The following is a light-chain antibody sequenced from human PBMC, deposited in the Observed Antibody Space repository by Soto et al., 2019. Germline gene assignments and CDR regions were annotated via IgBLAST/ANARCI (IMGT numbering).Light chain of an antibody. CDR1: QGIDSS. Sequence: ILLTQSPSSLSASVEDRVTITCRASQGIDSSLAWYQKKPGKGPKLLIFAASSLQSGVPSRFSGSGSGTDFALTISSLQPDDFATYYCQQLHDYPSTFGQGTRLEIK. J-gene: IGKJ5*01. CDR3: QQLHDYPST. V-gene: IGKV1-9*01. CDR2: AAS.